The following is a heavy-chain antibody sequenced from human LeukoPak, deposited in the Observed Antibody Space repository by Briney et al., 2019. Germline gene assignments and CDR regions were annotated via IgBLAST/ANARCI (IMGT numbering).Heavy chain of an antibody. D-gene: IGHD3-10*01. J-gene: IGHJ5*02. Sequence: GGSLRLSCAASGFTFSDYYMSWIRQAPGKGLEWVSYISSSGSTIYYADSVKGRFTISRDNAKNSLYLQMNSLRAEDTAVYYCAREMVRGVMRGWFDPWGQGTLVTVSS. CDR1: GFTFSDYY. CDR2: ISSSGSTI. V-gene: IGHV3-11*01. CDR3: AREMVRGVMRGWFDP.